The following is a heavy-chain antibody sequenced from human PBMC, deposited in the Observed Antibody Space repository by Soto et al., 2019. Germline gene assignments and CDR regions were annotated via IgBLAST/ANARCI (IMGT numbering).Heavy chain of an antibody. V-gene: IGHV3-33*01. D-gene: IGHD5-18*01. Sequence: QVQLVESGGGVVQPGRSLRLSCAASGFTFSNYGMHWVRQAPGKGLERVAVMSADGNNKYYADSVKGLFTISRDNAKNTLYLQLNSLRAEETAVCYCARGRIQLRFNREHWYFELWGRGTLVTVSS. CDR2: MSADGNNK. CDR3: ARGRIQLRFNREHWYFEL. CDR1: GFTFSNYG. J-gene: IGHJ2*01.